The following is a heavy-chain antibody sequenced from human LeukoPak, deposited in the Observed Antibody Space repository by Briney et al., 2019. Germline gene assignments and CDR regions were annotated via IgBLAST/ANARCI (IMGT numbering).Heavy chain of an antibody. V-gene: IGHV3-7*01. Sequence: GGSLRLSCAASGFTFSSYWMSWIRQAPGKGLEWVANIKEDGSEKYYVDSVRGRFTISRDNAKNSLSLQMNSLRAEDTAVYYCARDRTGNDYWGQGALVTVSS. J-gene: IGHJ4*02. CDR1: GFTFSSYW. D-gene: IGHD1-1*01. CDR2: IKEDGSEK. CDR3: ARDRTGNDY.